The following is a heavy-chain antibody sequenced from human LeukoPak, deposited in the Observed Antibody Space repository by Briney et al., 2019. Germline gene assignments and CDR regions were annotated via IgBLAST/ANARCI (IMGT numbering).Heavy chain of an antibody. CDR3: AREWGSSIRGYYFDY. Sequence: GGSLRLSCAASGFTFSSYSMNWVRQAPGKGLEWVSSISSSSSYIYYADSVKGRFTISRDNAKNSLYLQMNSLRAEDTAVYYCAREWGSSIRGYYFDYWGQGTLVTVSS. CDR2: ISSSSSYI. CDR1: GFTFSSYS. J-gene: IGHJ4*02. V-gene: IGHV3-21*01. D-gene: IGHD7-27*01.